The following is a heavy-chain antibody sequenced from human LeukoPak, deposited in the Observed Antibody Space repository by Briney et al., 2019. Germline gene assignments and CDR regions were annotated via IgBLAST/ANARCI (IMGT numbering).Heavy chain of an antibody. CDR1: GFTFSDHY. CDR3: TPYCSGDSCYGTAVHL. D-gene: IGHD2-15*01. CDR2: VSQSGSIK. Sequence: GGSLRLSCPVSGFTFSDHYMSWIRQAPGKGLEWISYVSQSGSIKYYADSVKSRFTSSRDNTKNSLFLQMNSLRADDTAVYFCTPYCSGDSCYGTAVHLGAQGTLVSVSS. J-gene: IGHJ4*02. V-gene: IGHV3-11*01.